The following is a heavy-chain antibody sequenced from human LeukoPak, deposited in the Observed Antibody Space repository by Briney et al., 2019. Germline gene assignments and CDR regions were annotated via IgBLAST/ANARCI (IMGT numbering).Heavy chain of an antibody. J-gene: IGHJ4*02. CDR1: GYTFTSYA. Sequence: ASVKVSCKASGYTFTSYAMHWVRQAPGQRLEWMGWINAGNGNTKYLQKFQGRVTITRDTSASTAYMELSSLRSEDTAVYYCARDRDGSYLDYWGQGTLVTVSS. CDR2: INAGNGNT. D-gene: IGHD5-24*01. V-gene: IGHV1-3*01. CDR3: ARDRDGSYLDY.